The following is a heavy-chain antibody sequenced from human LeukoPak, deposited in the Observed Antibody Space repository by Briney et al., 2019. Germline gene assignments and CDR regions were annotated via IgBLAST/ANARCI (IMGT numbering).Heavy chain of an antibody. D-gene: IGHD2-2*01. Sequence: GRSLRLSWAASGFTFDEYAMHWVRQAPGKGLEWVSGMSWNSGSIGYADSVKGRFTISRDNAKNSLYLQMNSLRAEDTALYYCAKSLSPYCSSTSCYPYYYMDVWGKGTTVTVSS. CDR2: MSWNSGSI. CDR1: GFTFDEYA. V-gene: IGHV3-9*01. CDR3: AKSLSPYCSSTSCYPYYYMDV. J-gene: IGHJ6*03.